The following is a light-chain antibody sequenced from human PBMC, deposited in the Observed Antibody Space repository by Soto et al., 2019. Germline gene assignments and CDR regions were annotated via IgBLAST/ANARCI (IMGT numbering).Light chain of an antibody. CDR1: QSISNW. V-gene: IGKV1-33*01. CDR3: QQYDNLPT. CDR2: DAS. J-gene: IGKJ5*01. Sequence: IQMTQSPSTLSASVGARVSITCRASQSISNWLAWYQQKPGKAPKLLIYDASNLETGVPSRFSGSGSGTDFTFTISSLQPEDIATYYCQQYDNLPTFGQGTRLEI.